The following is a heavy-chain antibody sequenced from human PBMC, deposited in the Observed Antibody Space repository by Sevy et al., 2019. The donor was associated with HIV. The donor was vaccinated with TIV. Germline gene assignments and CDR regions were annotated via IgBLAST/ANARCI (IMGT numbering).Heavy chain of an antibody. CDR2: IYYNGHI. D-gene: IGHD1-26*01. J-gene: IGHJ4*02. CDR1: GGSITSLY. V-gene: IGHV4-59*08. Sequence: SETLSLTCTVSGGSITSLYWKWIRQPPGNGLEWIANIYYNGHINYNPSLKSRVTLSLDTSKNQFSLRLSAVTAADTAMYYCAGENAWGRGYSWGQGTLVTVSS. CDR3: AGENAWGRGYS.